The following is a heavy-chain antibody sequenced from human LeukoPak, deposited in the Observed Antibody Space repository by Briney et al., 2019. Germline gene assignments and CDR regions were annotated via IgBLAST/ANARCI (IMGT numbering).Heavy chain of an antibody. V-gene: IGHV1-18*01. CDR1: GYTFTSYG. CDR2: ISGYNVNT. D-gene: IGHD2-2*01. J-gene: IGHJ4*02. CDR3: ARVVVGESVVPAAGYFDY. Sequence: ASVKVSCKASGYTFTSYGLSWVRQAPGQGLEWLGWISGYNVNTNYAQNLQGRVTMTTDTSTRTAYMELRGLRSDDTAVYYCARVVVGESVVPAAGYFDYWGQGTLVTVSS.